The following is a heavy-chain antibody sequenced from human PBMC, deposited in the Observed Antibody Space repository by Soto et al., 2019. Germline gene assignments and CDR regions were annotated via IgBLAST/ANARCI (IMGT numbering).Heavy chain of an antibody. CDR2: INHSGNT. V-gene: IGHV4-34*01. CDR1: GGSFSGYY. Sequence: LSLTCAVYGGSFSGYYWSWIRQPPGKGLEWIGEINHSGNTNYNPSLKSRVTISVDTSKNQLFLNLSSVTAADTAMYYCARHHVRGRTIAGAAEFWGQGTLVTVSS. J-gene: IGHJ4*02. D-gene: IGHD6-13*01. CDR3: ARHHVRGRTIAGAAEF.